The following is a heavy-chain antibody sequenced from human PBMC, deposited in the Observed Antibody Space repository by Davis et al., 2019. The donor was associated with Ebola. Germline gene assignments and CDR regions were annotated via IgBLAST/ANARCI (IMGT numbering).Heavy chain of an antibody. Sequence: ASVKVSCKASGYNFIGLYIHWVRQAPGQGLEWMGWINPNTGDTKYAQNFQGRITVTRDTSINTAYVELSRLTSDDTAVFYCARQIRRDFDLWGRGTLVTVSS. CDR1: GYNFIGLY. CDR2: INPNTGDT. J-gene: IGHJ2*01. V-gene: IGHV1-2*02. CDR3: ARQIRRDFDL.